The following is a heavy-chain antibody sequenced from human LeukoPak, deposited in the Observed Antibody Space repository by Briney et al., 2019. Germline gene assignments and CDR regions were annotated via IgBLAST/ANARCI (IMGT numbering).Heavy chain of an antibody. CDR2: ISGSGGST. J-gene: IGHJ6*02. D-gene: IGHD4-17*01. V-gene: IGHV3-23*01. Sequence: PGGSLRLSCAASGFTFSSYAMSWVRQAPGKGLEWVSAISGSGGSTYYADSVKGRFTISRDNSKNTLYLQMNSLRAEDTAVYYCARDKPPQDYGDYVDYYYYYGMDAWGQGTTVTVSS. CDR1: GFTFSSYA. CDR3: ARDKPPQDYGDYVDYYYYYGMDA.